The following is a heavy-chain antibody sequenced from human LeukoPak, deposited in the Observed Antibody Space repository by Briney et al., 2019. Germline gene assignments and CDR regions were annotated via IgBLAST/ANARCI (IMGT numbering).Heavy chain of an antibody. V-gene: IGHV1-2*06. CDR3: ARLGYCSGGNCYSGDGNAFDI. CDR1: GYTFTGYY. J-gene: IGHJ3*02. CDR2: IHPNNGGT. D-gene: IGHD2-15*01. Sequence: ASVKVSCKASGYTFTGYYTHWVRQAPGQGVEWMGRIHPNNGGTNYAQKFQGRVTMTRDTSISTAHMELSRLRSDGTAVYYCARLGYCSGGNCYSGDGNAFDIWGQGTRVTVSS.